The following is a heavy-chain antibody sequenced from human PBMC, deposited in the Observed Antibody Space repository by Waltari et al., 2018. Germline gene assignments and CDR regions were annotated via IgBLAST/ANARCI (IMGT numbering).Heavy chain of an antibody. CDR1: GGSFSGYY. Sequence: QVQLQQWGAGLLKPSETLSLTCAVYGGSFSGYYWSWIRQPPGKGLEWIGEINHSGSTNYNPSLKSRVTRSGDTSKNQFSLKLSSVTAADTAVYYCASREVAAVFDYWGQGTLVTVSS. D-gene: IGHD6-19*01. J-gene: IGHJ4*02. V-gene: IGHV4-34*01. CDR3: ASREVAAVFDY. CDR2: INHSGST.